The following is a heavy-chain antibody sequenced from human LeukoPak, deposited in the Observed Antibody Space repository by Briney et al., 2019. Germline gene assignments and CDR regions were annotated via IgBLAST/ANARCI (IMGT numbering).Heavy chain of an antibody. J-gene: IGHJ6*03. CDR3: AKTAEGYCSSTSCYKILDYYYYMDV. V-gene: IGHV1-18*01. D-gene: IGHD2-2*02. Sequence: ASVKVSCKASGYTLTGYGLSWVRQAPGQGLEWMGWISAYEGNTNYAQKLQGRVTMTTNTSTSTAYMELRSLRSDDTAVYYCAKTAEGYCSSTSCYKILDYYYYMDVWGKGTTVTVSS. CDR2: ISAYEGNT. CDR1: GYTLTGYG.